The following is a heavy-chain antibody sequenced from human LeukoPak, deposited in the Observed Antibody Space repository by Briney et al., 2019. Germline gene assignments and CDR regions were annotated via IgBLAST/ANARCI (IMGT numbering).Heavy chain of an antibody. V-gene: IGHV4-61*01. CDR2: IYYSGST. D-gene: IGHD3-10*01. CDR1: GGSISSSSYY. CDR3: ARVTMVRGVNPAFYYYMDV. J-gene: IGHJ6*03. Sequence: SETLSLTCTVSGGSISSSSYYWSWIRQPPGKGLEWIGYIYYSGSTNYNPSLKSRVTISVDTSKNQFSLKLSSVTAADTAVYYCARVTMVRGVNPAFYYYMDVWGKGTTVTISS.